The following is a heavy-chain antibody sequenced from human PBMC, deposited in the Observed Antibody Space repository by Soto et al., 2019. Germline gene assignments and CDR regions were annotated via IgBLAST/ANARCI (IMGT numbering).Heavy chain of an antibody. V-gene: IGHV3-30-3*01. D-gene: IGHD3-10*02. J-gene: IGHJ4*02. CDR3: EDVRSKESLEQVPNKDY. Sequence: HPGGSLRLSCAASGFTFSSYAMHWVRQAPGKGLEWVAVISYDGSNKYYVDSVKGRFTISRDNSKNTLYLQMNSLRAEDTAVYYCEDVRSKESLEQVPNKDYWGQGTLVTVSS. CDR2: ISYDGSNK. CDR1: GFTFSSYA.